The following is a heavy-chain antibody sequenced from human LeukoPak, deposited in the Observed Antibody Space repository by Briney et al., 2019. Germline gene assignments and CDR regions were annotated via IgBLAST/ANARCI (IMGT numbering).Heavy chain of an antibody. V-gene: IGHV4-31*03. D-gene: IGHD2-15*01. Sequence: SSETLSLTCTLSVASTCRGGYFWGSIRQHPGRGLEWIEYMHNSENADYHPSLKSRVSISVDTSKNQISLKVNSVTAADRAVYYCARERGRLLDYWGQGTLVTVSS. CDR1: VASTCRGGYF. J-gene: IGHJ4*02. CDR3: ARERGRLLDY. CDR2: MHNSENA.